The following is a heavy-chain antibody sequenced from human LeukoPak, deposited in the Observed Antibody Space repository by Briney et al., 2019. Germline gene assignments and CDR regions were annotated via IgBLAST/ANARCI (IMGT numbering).Heavy chain of an antibody. CDR2: ISSSSSTI. CDR3: ARDRLWFGELPLAFDI. J-gene: IGHJ3*02. Sequence: GGSLRLSCAASGFTFSSYSMNWVRQAPGKGLEWVSYISSSSSTIYYADSVKGRFTISRDNAKNSLYLQMNSLRAEDTAVYYCARDRLWFGELPLAFDIWGQGTMVTVSS. V-gene: IGHV3-48*04. D-gene: IGHD3-10*01. CDR1: GFTFSSYS.